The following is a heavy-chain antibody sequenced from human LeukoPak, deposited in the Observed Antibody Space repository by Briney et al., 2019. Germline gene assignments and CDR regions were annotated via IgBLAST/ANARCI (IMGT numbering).Heavy chain of an antibody. V-gene: IGHV3-33*01. CDR1: GFTFSSYG. CDR3: ARENDYDDYSLDY. Sequence: GGSLRLSCAASGFTFSSYGMHWVRQAPGKGLEWVAVIWYDGSNKYYADSVKGRFTISRDNSKNTLYLEMNSLRAEDTAVYYCARENDYDDYSLDYWGQGTLVTVSS. D-gene: IGHD4-17*01. J-gene: IGHJ4*02. CDR2: IWYDGSNK.